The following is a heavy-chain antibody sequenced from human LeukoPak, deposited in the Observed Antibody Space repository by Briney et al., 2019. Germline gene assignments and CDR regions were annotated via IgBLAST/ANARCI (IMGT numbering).Heavy chain of an antibody. Sequence: SETLSLTCTVSGGSISSYYWSWIRQPPGKGLEWIGYIYYSGSTNYNPSLKSRVTISVDTSKNQFSLKLSSVTAADTAVYYCARGFLVPANNWFDPWGQGTLVTVSP. V-gene: IGHV4-59*01. J-gene: IGHJ5*02. CDR3: ARGFLVPANNWFDP. CDR2: IYYSGST. CDR1: GGSISSYY. D-gene: IGHD2-2*01.